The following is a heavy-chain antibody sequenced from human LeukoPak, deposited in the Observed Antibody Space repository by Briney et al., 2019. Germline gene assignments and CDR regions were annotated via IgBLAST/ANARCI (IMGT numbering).Heavy chain of an antibody. CDR3: ARHSGLRSPFDP. CDR1: GDSISISSYS. CDR2: VYYGGTI. J-gene: IGHJ5*02. D-gene: IGHD3-3*01. V-gene: IGHV4-39*01. Sequence: SETLSLTCTVSGDSISISSYSWGWIRQPPGKGLEWIGSVYYGGTIYYNPPLNSRATISVDTSKNQLSLKLTSATAADTSVYYCARHSGLRSPFDPWGQGTLVTVSS.